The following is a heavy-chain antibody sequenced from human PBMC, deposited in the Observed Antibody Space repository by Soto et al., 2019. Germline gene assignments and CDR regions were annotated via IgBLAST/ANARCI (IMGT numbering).Heavy chain of an antibody. CDR1: GGSISSSSYY. J-gene: IGHJ4*02. CDR2: IFYSGST. CDR3: ARHDWIGGSGSFYSAPFDY. D-gene: IGHD3-10*01. V-gene: IGHV4-39*01. Sequence: SETLSLTCTVSGGSISSSSYYWGWIRQPPGKGLEWIASIFYSGSTYFNPSLQSRVTISVDTSKNQFSLKLSSVTAADTAVYYCARHDWIGGSGSFYSAPFDYCGQRTLVTVSS.